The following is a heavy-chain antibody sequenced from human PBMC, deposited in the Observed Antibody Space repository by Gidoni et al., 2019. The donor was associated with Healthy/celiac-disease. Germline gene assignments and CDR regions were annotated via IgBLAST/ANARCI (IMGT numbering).Heavy chain of an antibody. D-gene: IGHD5-18*01. J-gene: IGHJ4*02. CDR2: IYSGGST. CDR3: ARTWIQLDYYFDY. CDR1: GFTVSSNY. Sequence: EVQLVESGGGLIQPGGSLRLSCAASGFTVSSNYMSWVRQAPGKGLEWVSVIYSGGSTYYADSVKGRFTISRDNSKNTLYLQMNSLRAGDTAVYYCARTWIQLDYYFDYWGQGTLVTVSS. V-gene: IGHV3-53*01.